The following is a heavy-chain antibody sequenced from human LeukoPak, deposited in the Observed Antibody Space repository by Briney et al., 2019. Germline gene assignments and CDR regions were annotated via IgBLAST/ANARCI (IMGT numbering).Heavy chain of an antibody. CDR1: GFTFTGYG. V-gene: IGHV3-74*01. Sequence: GGSLRLSCEASGFTFTGYGMHWVRQAPGKGLVWVSRINTEGSITNYADSVKGRFTVSRDSAKNTVYLQMNSLRAEDTAVYYCAKDRPIEYWGQGTLVTVSS. J-gene: IGHJ4*02. CDR3: AKDRPIEY. CDR2: INTEGSIT.